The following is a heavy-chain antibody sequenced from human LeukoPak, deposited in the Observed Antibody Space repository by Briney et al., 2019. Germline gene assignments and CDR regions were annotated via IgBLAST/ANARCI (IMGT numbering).Heavy chain of an antibody. Sequence: PSGTLSLPCAVSGGSIDSSDWWSWVRQPPGKGLEWIGEIYHSGSTNYNPSLKSRVTISVDKSKNQFSLKLNSVTAADTAVYYCARRFGYGVVGGYFDYWGQETLVTVSS. CDR3: ARRFGYGVVGGYFDY. CDR2: IYHSGST. V-gene: IGHV4-4*02. J-gene: IGHJ4*02. D-gene: IGHD4/OR15-4a*01. CDR1: GGSIDSSDW.